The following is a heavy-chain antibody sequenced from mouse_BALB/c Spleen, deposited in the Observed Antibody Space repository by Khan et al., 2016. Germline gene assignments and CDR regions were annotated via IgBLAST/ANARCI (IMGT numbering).Heavy chain of an antibody. CDR1: GYTFTNYG. Sequence: QIQLVQSGPELKKPGETVKISCKTSGYTFTNYGMNWVKQAPGQGLKWMGWINTYTGEPAYADDFKGRFALSLETSARTAFLLINNLKNEDTATDFCARYGNYYAMDYWGQGTSVTVSS. D-gene: IGHD2-1*01. CDR2: INTYTGEP. CDR3: ARYGNYYAMDY. J-gene: IGHJ4*01. V-gene: IGHV9-3-1*01.